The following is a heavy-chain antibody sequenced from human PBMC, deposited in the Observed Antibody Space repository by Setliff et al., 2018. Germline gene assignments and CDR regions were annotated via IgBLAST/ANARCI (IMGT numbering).Heavy chain of an antibody. D-gene: IGHD2-15*01. CDR1: GFTFSTYR. J-gene: IGHJ4*02. V-gene: IGHV3-33*08. CDR2: IWDDGGNK. CDR3: ARGAPGRYCSGGSCSYFDY. Sequence: GGSLRLSCAASGFTFSTYRMHWVRQAPGKGLEWVAVIWDDGGNKYHADSVKGRFTISRDNSKNTLYLQMSSLRSEDTAVYYCARGAPGRYCSGGSCSYFDYWGQGILVTVSS.